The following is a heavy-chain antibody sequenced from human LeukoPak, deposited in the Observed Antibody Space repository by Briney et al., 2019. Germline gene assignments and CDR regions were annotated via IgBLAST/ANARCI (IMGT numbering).Heavy chain of an antibody. CDR3: TRARSSGWYGDY. J-gene: IGHJ4*02. CDR1: GFTFSGSA. CDR2: IRSKANSYAT. V-gene: IGHV3-73*01. Sequence: GGSLRLSCAASGFTFSGSAMHWVRQASGKGLEWVGRIRSKANSYATACAASVKGRFTISRDDSKNTAYLQMNSLNTEDTAVYYCTRARSSGWYGDYWGQGTLVTVSS. D-gene: IGHD6-19*01.